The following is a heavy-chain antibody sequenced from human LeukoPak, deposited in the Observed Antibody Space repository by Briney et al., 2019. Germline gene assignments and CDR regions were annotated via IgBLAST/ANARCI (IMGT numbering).Heavy chain of an antibody. J-gene: IGHJ4*02. CDR2: IYYSGST. D-gene: IGHD6-6*01. CDR3: ARVYSSSSLNFDY. Sequence: SETLSLTCTVSGGSISSYYWSWIRQPPGKGLEWIGYIYYSGSTNYNPSLKSRVNISVDTSKNQFSLKLSSVTAADTAVYYCARVYSSSSLNFDYWGQGTLVTVSS. V-gene: IGHV4-59*01. CDR1: GGSISSYY.